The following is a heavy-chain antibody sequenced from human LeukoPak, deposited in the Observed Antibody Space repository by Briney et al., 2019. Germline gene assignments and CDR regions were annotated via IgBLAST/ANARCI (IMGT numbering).Heavy chain of an antibody. D-gene: IGHD6-13*01. CDR3: ARVSDRRGIAAAGRDY. J-gene: IGHJ4*02. CDR1: GFTFSSYS. V-gene: IGHV3-21*01. Sequence: GGSLRLSCAASGFTFSSYSMNWVRQAPGKGLEWVSSISSSSSYIYYADSVKGRFTISRDNAKNSLYLQMNSLRAEDTAVYYCARVSDRRGIAAAGRDYWGQGTLVTVFS. CDR2: ISSSSSYI.